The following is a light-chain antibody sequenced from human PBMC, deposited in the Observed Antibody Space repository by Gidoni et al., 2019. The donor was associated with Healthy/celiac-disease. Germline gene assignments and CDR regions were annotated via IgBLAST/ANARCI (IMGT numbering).Light chain of an antibody. J-gene: IGKJ4*01. V-gene: IGKV1-39*01. CDR2: AAS. Sequence: DIQMTQSPSSLSASVGDRVTITCRASQSISSYLNWYQQKPGKDPKLLIYAASSLQSGVPSRYSGSGSGTDFTITISSLQPEDFATYYCQQSYSTPLTCGGGTKVEIK. CDR1: QSISSY. CDR3: QQSYSTPLT.